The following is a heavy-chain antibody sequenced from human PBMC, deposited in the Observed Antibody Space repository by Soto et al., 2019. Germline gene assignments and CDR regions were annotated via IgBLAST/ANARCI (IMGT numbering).Heavy chain of an antibody. V-gene: IGHV3-66*01. CDR3: ARYCSGGSCPRGAFDI. CDR1: GFTVSSNY. D-gene: IGHD2-15*01. CDR2: IYSGGST. Sequence: EVQLVESGGGLVQPGGSLRLSCAASGFTVSSNYMSWVRQAPGKGLEWVSVIYSGGSTYYADSVKGRFTISRDNSKNTMYIQMNSLRAEDTAVYYCARYCSGGSCPRGAFDIWGQGTMVTVSS. J-gene: IGHJ3*02.